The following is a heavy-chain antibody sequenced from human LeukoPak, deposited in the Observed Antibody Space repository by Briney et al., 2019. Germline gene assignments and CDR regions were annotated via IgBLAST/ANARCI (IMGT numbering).Heavy chain of an antibody. CDR2: ISAYNGNT. V-gene: IGHV1-18*01. CDR3: AREMGIYDYVWGSYRPIRGGFDY. Sequence: GASVKVSCKASGYTLTSYGISWVRQAPGQGLEWMGWISAYNGNTNYAQKLQGRVTMTTDTSTSTAYMELRSLRSDDTAVYYCAREMGIYDYVWGSYRPIRGGFDYWGQGTLVTVSS. J-gene: IGHJ4*02. CDR1: GYTLTSYG. D-gene: IGHD3-16*02.